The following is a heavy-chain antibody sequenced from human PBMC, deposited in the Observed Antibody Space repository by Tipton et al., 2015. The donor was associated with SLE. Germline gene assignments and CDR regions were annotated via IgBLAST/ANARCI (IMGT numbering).Heavy chain of an antibody. V-gene: IGHV1-18*04. CDR1: GYTFTTYG. D-gene: IGHD7-27*01. J-gene: IGHJ4*02. CDR3: ARDENLTENDY. Sequence: QSGVEVKKPGASVKVSCKASGYTFTTYGISWVRQAPGQGLEWMGWISVYHGNTKYGQKLQGRVTMTTDTSTSTAYMELRSLRADDTAVYYCARDENLTENDYWGQGTLVTVSS. CDR2: ISVYHGNT.